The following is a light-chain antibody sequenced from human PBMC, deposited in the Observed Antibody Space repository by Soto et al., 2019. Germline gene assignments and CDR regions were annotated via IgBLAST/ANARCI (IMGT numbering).Light chain of an antibody. J-gene: IGLJ1*01. Sequence: QSVLTQPPSVSATPGQKVTISCSGSSSNFGSNSVSWYQQLPGTAPKLLVYETNRRPSGIPDRFSGSKSGTSATLGITGLQPGDEADYYCATWDRSLSVGVFGTGTKLTVL. V-gene: IGLV1-51*02. CDR2: ETN. CDR1: SSNFGSNS. CDR3: ATWDRSLSVGV.